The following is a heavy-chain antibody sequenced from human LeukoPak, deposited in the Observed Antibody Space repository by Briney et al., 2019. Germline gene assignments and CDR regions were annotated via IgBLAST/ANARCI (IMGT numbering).Heavy chain of an antibody. V-gene: IGHV3-7*01. CDR2: INGDGRDK. CDR1: GFTFSSYW. D-gene: IGHD3-9*01. J-gene: IGHJ4*02. CDR3: ARGVDSAIDW. Sequence: GGSLRLSCAASGFTFSSYWMNWVRQAPGKGLEWVANINGDGRDKYYVGSVRGRFTISRGNADNALYLQMNSLRGDDTAVYYCARGVDSAIDWWGQGTLVTVSS.